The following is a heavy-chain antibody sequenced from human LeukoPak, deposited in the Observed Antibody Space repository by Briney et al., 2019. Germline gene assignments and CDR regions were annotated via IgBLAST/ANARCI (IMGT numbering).Heavy chain of an antibody. V-gene: IGHV3-30*02. J-gene: IGHJ4*02. CDR1: GFIFSSNW. D-gene: IGHD5-18*01. CDR2: IQYDGSNE. CDR3: ARGSYGYEDEEYFDY. Sequence: GGSLRLSCAVSGFIFSSNWMSWVRQAPGKGLEWVAYIQYDGSNEQYAHSVKGRFRISRDSSKNILYLQMNSLRSDDTAVYYCARGSYGYEDEEYFDYWGQGTLVTVSS.